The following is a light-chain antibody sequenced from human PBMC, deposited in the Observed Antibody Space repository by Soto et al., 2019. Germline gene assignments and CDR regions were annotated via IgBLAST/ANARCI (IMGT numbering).Light chain of an antibody. CDR1: QSISTW. J-gene: IGKJ2*01. CDR2: GAS. Sequence: DIQMTQLPSLLSASVGDRVIITCRANQSISTWLAWHQQEPGKAPKVLIDGASTLKSGVPSRFSGSGSGTEFTLTISSLQPDDFATYYCQQYNSNPYTFGQGTNLEI. V-gene: IGKV1-5*01. CDR3: QQYNSNPYT.